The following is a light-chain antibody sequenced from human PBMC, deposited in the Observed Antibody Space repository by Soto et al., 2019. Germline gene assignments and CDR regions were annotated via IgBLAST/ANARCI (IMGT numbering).Light chain of an antibody. Sequence: DIQMTQSPSNLSASVGARVTITCRASQTIDSWLAWYQQRPGKPPNLLIYKESTLASGVPSRFSGSGSGTEFTLTINSLQPDDFATYYCQQYHIYSGTFGQGTKVEIK. CDR3: QQYHIYSGT. V-gene: IGKV1-5*03. CDR2: KES. CDR1: QTIDSW. J-gene: IGKJ1*01.